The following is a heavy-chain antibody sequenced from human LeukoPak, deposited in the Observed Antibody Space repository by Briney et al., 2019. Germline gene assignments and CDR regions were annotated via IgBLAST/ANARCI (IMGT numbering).Heavy chain of an antibody. CDR3: ARVGRDGYNPYYFDY. CDR2: IYYSGST. J-gene: IGHJ4*02. Sequence: SETLSLTCTVSGGSISSGGYYWSWIRQHPGTGLEWIGYIYYSGSTYYNPSLKSRVTISVDTSKNQFSLKLSSVTAADTAVYYCARVGRDGYNPYYFDYWGQGTLVTVSS. V-gene: IGHV4-31*03. D-gene: IGHD5-24*01. CDR1: GGSISSGGYY.